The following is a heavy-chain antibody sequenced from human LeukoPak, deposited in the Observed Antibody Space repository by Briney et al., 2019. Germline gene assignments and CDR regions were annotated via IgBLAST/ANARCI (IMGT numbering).Heavy chain of an antibody. CDR1: GYIFTSYD. CDR2: MNPNSGNT. Sequence: GASVKVSCKASGYIFTSYDINWVRQATGQGLEWMGWMNPNSGNTGYAQKFQGRVTMTRNTSISTAYMELSSLRSEDTAVYYCARGGVTTNFGYYYYMDVWGKGTTVTVSS. CDR3: ARGGVTTNFGYYYYMDV. J-gene: IGHJ6*03. V-gene: IGHV1-8*01. D-gene: IGHD4-17*01.